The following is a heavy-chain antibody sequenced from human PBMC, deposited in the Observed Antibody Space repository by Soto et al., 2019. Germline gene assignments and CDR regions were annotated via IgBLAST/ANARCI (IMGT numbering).Heavy chain of an antibody. V-gene: IGHV2-5*01. CDR2: IYGNNDK. CDR3: AHRPTGWYLFDY. CDR1: GFSLRTNGAG. D-gene: IGHD6-19*01. J-gene: IGHJ4*02. Sequence: QITLKESGPTVVKPTQTLTLTCTVSGFSLRTNGAGVGWIRKPPGEAPEWLALIYGNNDKRYSTSLNSRLTITKDASKNQVVLTMTNMDPVDTGTYYCAHRPTGWYLFDYWGQGTLVTVSS.